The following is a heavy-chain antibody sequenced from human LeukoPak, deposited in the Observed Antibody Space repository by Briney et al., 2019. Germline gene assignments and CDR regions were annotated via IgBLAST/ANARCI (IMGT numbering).Heavy chain of an antibody. CDR3: VRDQFKAFDY. CDR2: IKEDGSEK. V-gene: IGHV3-7*01. Sequence: PGGSLRLSCAASGFTFSSYWMSWVRQAPGKGLEWVANIKEDGSEKYYVDSVKGRFTISRDNAKNSLYLEMNSPRAEDTAVYYCVRDQFKAFDYWGRGALVTVSS. J-gene: IGHJ4*02. CDR1: GFTFSSYW.